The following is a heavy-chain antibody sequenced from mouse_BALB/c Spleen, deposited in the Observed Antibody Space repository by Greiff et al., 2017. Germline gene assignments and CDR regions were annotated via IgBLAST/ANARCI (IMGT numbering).Heavy chain of an antibody. CDR1: GYTFTSYY. CDR3: ARRGMINGYYLDY. D-gene: IGHD2-4*01. Sequence: QVQLQQSGPELVKPGASVRISCKASGYTFTSYYIHWVKQRPGQGLEWIGWIYPGNVNTKYNEKFKGKATLTADKSSSTAYMQLSSLTSEDSAVYFCARRGMINGYYLDYWGQGTTLTVSS. J-gene: IGHJ2*01. V-gene: IGHV1S56*01. CDR2: IYPGNVNT.